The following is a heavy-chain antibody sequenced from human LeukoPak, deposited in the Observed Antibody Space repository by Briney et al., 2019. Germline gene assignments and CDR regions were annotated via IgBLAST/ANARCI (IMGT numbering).Heavy chain of an antibody. V-gene: IGHV3-23*01. CDR2: LWGCCGST. CDR3: AKDRRELPDGRANDAFDI. D-gene: IGHD1-26*01. J-gene: IGHJ3*02. Sequence: PGGSLRLPCAACGFPFRSYRMSGPPGSPGKAVEGVYSLWGCCGSTYYADSVKGRFTISRDNSKNTLYLQMNSLRAEDTAVYYCAKDRRELPDGRANDAFDIWGQGTMVTVSS. CDR1: GFPFRSYR.